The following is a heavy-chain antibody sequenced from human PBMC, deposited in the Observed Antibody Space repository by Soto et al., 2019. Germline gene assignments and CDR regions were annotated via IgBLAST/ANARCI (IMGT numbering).Heavy chain of an antibody. CDR1: GFTFNIAA. CDR3: ARQGVALEFDV. V-gene: IGHV3-73*01. D-gene: IGHD2-21*01. J-gene: IGHJ4*02. CDR2: IRNKANGYAT. Sequence: VQLVDSGGGLVQPGGSLKLSCSASGFTFNIAAIHWVRQASGKGLEWVGLIRNKANGYATAYAPSLKGRITVSRDDSKNMAFLEMNSLKTEDTAVYYCARQGVALEFDVWGQGTLVTVSS.